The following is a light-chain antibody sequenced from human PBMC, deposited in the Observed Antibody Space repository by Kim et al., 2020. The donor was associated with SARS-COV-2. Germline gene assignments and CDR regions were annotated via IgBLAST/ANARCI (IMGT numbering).Light chain of an antibody. V-gene: IGKV3-11*01. J-gene: IGKJ4*01. Sequence: LSTGDRATPSCRASQSIGNDLAWFPHKPGQAPRLLIYGTSNRATGIPARFSGSGSGSEFTLTISSLEPEDSAVYYCQQRNNWPLTFGGGTKVDIK. CDR1: QSIGND. CDR2: GTS. CDR3: QQRNNWPLT.